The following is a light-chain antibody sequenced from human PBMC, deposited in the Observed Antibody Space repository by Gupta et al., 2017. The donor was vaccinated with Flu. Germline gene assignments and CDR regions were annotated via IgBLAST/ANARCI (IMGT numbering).Light chain of an antibody. CDR1: QSVSSYY. CDR2: DTS. Sequence: EIVLTQSPGTLSLAPGGSATLSCRASQSVSSYYLAWYQQKPGQAPRLLIYDTSSRATGIPDRFSGSGSGTDFILTISGLEPDDVAVYYCQHYRYSTRPFGGGTKVEIK. CDR3: QHYRYSTRP. V-gene: IGKV3-20*01. J-gene: IGKJ4*01.